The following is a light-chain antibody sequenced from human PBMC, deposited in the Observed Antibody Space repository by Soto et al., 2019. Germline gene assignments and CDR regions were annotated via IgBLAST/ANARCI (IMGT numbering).Light chain of an antibody. J-gene: IGLJ1*01. CDR1: SSDVGAYNY. Sequence: QSALTQPRSVSGSTGQSVTISCTGTSSDVGAYNYVSWYQQHPGKAPKVMIYDVSKRPSGVPDRFSGSKSGTTASLTISGLQADDEADYYCCSYAGSYNYVFGSGTKLTVL. V-gene: IGLV2-11*01. CDR2: DVS. CDR3: CSYAGSYNYV.